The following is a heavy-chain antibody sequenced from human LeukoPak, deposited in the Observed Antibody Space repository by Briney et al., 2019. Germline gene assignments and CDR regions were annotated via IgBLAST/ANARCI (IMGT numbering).Heavy chain of an antibody. CDR1: GFTFSSFA. D-gene: IGHD3/OR15-3a*01. CDR3: ARDRAANQDWVEFDP. CDR2: IRDSGEA. V-gene: IGHV3-66*03. Sequence: GGSLRLSCAASGFTFSSFAMSWVRQAPGKGLEWVGLIRDSGEAFYADFARGRFAISRDESENKLYLQMSSLRAEDTAVYFCARDRAANQDWVEFDPWGQGTPVIVSS. J-gene: IGHJ5*02.